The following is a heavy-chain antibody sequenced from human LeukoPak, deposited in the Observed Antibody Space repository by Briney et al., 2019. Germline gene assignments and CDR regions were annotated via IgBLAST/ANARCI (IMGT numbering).Heavy chain of an antibody. CDR3: ARVFLIVAAGTVDY. CDR1: GFTFSDYY. Sequence: FLRLSCAASGFTFSDYYMTWIRQAPGKGLEWVSYISGSGGNTKHYADSVKGRFTISRDNAKTSLYLQMNSLRAEDTAVYYCARVFLIVAAGTVDYWGQGTLVTVSS. CDR2: ISGSGGNTK. D-gene: IGHD6-13*01. J-gene: IGHJ4*02. V-gene: IGHV3-11*04.